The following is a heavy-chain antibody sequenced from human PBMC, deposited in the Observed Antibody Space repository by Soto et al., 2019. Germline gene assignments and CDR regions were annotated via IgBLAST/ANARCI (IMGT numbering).Heavy chain of an antibody. Sequence: QVQLVQSGDEMKKPGASVRVSEKASGYIFVNYGIAWVRQAPGQGLEWMGWISPYTGDTHSASKVQGRLTMTTDTSTSTAYMELGSLPSDDTAVYYCAMVDNYVTPTPPDVWGQGAKVTVSS. V-gene: IGHV1-18*01. CDR3: AMVDNYVTPTPPDV. D-gene: IGHD3-16*01. CDR1: GYIFVNYG. CDR2: ISPYTGDT. J-gene: IGHJ6*02.